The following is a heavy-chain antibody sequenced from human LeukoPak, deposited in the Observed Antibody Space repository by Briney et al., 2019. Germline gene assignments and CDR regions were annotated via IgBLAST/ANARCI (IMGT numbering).Heavy chain of an antibody. V-gene: IGHV1-18*01. J-gene: IGHJ4*02. Sequence: ASVKVSCRASGYTFTSYGISWVRQAPGQGLEWMGWISAYNGNTNYAQKLQGRVTMTTNTSTSTAYMELRSLRSDDTAVYYCARDPPSRYYDSSGYILFDYWGQGTLFTVSS. D-gene: IGHD3-22*01. CDR1: GYTFTSYG. CDR3: ARDPPSRYYDSSGYILFDY. CDR2: ISAYNGNT.